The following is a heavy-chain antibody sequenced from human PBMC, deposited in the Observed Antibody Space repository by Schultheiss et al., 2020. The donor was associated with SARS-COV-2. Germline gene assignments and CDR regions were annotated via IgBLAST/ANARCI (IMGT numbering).Heavy chain of an antibody. V-gene: IGHV1-18*01. CDR2: INPNSGGT. D-gene: IGHD2-15*01. CDR1: GGTFSSYA. Sequence: ASVKVSCKASGGTFSSYAISWVRQAPGQGLEWMGWINPNSGGTNYAQKFQGRVTMTTDTSTSTAYMELRSLRSDDTAVYYCATALRSGGSCYDHWGQGTLVTVSS. CDR3: ATALRSGGSCYDH. J-gene: IGHJ4*02.